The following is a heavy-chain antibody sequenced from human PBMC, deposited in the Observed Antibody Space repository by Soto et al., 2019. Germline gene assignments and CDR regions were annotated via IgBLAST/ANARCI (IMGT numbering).Heavy chain of an antibody. V-gene: IGHV1-18*01. CDR2: ISAYNGNT. CDR1: GDTFTSYG. D-gene: IGHD2-2*01. CDR3: ARDFWDIVVVPAASDYYFDY. Sequence: ASVKGSCKASGDTFTSYGISWVRQAPGQGLEWMGWISAYNGNTNYAQKLQGRVTMTTDTSTSTAYMELRSLRSDDTAVYYCARDFWDIVVVPAASDYYFDYCGQGTLVTVPS. J-gene: IGHJ4*02.